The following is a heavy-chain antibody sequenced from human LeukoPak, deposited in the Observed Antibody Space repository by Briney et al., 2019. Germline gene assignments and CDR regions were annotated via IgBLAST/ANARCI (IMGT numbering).Heavy chain of an antibody. CDR1: GFTFSSYG. J-gene: IGHJ6*04. Sequence: GGSLRLSCAASGFTFSSYGMHWVRQAPGKGLEWVSYISSSGSTIYYADSVKGRFTISRDNARNSLYLQMNSLRAEDTAVYYCVRGKANYGSGSDVWGKGTTVTVSS. V-gene: IGHV3-48*04. D-gene: IGHD3-10*01. CDR3: VRGKANYGSGSDV. CDR2: ISSSGSTI.